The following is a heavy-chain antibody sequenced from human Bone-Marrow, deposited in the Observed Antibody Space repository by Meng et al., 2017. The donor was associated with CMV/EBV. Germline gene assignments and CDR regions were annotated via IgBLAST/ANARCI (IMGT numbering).Heavy chain of an antibody. Sequence: GGSLRLSCAASGFTFSSYSMNWVRQAPGKGLEWVSSISSSSSYIYYADSVKGRFTISRDNAKNSLYLQMNSLRAEDMALYYCAKDIGRGGSSAKYYYYYGMDVWGQGTTVTVSS. CDR2: ISSSSSYI. J-gene: IGHJ6*02. CDR1: GFTFSSYS. D-gene: IGHD2-15*01. V-gene: IGHV3-21*04. CDR3: AKDIGRGGSSAKYYYYYGMDV.